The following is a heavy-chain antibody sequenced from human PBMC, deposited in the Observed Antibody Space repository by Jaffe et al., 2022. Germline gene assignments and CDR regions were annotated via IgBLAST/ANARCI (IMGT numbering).Heavy chain of an antibody. CDR3: ARVNCSGGSCYSLDPNAPAFDI. CDR1: GGSFSGYY. Sequence: QVQLQQWGAGLLKPSETLSLTCAVYGGSFSGYYWSWIRQPPGKGLEWIGEINHSGSTNYNPSLKSRVTISVDTSKNQFSLKLSSVTAADTAVYYCARVNCSGGSCYSLDPNAPAFDIWGQGTMVTVSS. CDR2: INHSGST. J-gene: IGHJ3*02. V-gene: IGHV4-34*01. D-gene: IGHD2-15*01.